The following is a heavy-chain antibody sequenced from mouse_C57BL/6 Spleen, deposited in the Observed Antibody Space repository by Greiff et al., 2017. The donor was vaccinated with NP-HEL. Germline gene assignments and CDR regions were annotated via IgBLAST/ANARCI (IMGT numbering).Heavy chain of an antibody. Sequence: QVQLQQPGTELVKPGASVKLSCKASGYTFTSYWMHWVKQRPGQGLEWIGNINPSNGGTNYNEKFKSKATLTVDKSSSTAYMQLSSLTSEDSAVYYCERPEDYYYGSSYWFAYWGQGTLVTVSA. V-gene: IGHV1-53*01. J-gene: IGHJ3*01. D-gene: IGHD1-1*01. CDR3: ERPEDYYYGSSYWFAY. CDR1: GYTFTSYW. CDR2: INPSNGGT.